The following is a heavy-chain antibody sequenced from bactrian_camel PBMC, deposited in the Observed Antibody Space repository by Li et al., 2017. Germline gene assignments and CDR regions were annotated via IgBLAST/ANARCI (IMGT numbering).Heavy chain of an antibody. V-gene: IGHV3S55*01. CDR1: GHSRGSNC. CDR3: AAGQGVGWCLDVIRVGAEADFDY. Sequence: HVQLVESGGGSVQAGGSLRLSCVVSGHSRGSNCVGWYRLPPGRAPAEREGIAAIRRSGGETWYAGSVKGRNTISVDNAKNTLYLQMNSLKPEDTATYYCAAGQGVGWCLDVIRVGAEADFDYWGQGTQVTVS. D-gene: IGHD5*01. CDR2: IRRSGGET. J-gene: IGHJ6*01.